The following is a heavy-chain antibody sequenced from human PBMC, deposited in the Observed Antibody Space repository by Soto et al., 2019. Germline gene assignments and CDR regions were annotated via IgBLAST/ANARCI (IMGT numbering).Heavy chain of an antibody. V-gene: IGHV3-30*04. Sequence: GGSLRLSCAASGFSCSSYTMHWVRQTPGKGLERVAVISHDGGDKYYADSVKGRFTISRDNSKNTLYLQMNSLRREDTSVYYCARDQPGYSYGYGLGYWGQGTLVTVFS. CDR2: ISHDGGDK. J-gene: IGHJ4*02. CDR1: GFSCSSYT. CDR3: ARDQPGYSYGYGLGY. D-gene: IGHD5-18*01.